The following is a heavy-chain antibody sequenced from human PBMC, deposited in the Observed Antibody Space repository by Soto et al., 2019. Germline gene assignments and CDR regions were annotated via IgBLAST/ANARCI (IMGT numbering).Heavy chain of an antibody. Sequence: SETLSLTCTVSGGSVSSGDYYWSWIRQPPGKGLEWIGYIYYSGSTYYNPSLKSRVTISVDTSKNQFSLKLSSVTAADTAVYYCAREGGIVGATTVDYWGQGTLVTVSS. CDR1: GGSVSSGDYY. D-gene: IGHD1-26*01. V-gene: IGHV4-30-4*01. CDR2: IYYSGST. J-gene: IGHJ4*02. CDR3: AREGGIVGATTVDY.